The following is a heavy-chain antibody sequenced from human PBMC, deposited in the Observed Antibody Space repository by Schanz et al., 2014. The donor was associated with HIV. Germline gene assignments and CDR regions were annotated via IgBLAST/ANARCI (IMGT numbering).Heavy chain of an antibody. CDR2: ISGYIGNT. D-gene: IGHD2-15*01. Sequence: QLVQSGAEVKKPGASVTVSCKASGYTFTNYGINWVRQAPGQGLEWMGWISGYIGNTNYAQNLQGRVTMTTDTLTSTVYMELRSLRSDDTAVYYCARGYCGGGTCYSGDYWGQGTLVTVSS. CDR3: ARGYCGGGTCYSGDY. V-gene: IGHV1-18*01. J-gene: IGHJ4*02. CDR1: GYTFTNYG.